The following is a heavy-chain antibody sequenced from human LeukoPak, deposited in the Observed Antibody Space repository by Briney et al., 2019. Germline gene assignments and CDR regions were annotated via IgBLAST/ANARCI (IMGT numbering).Heavy chain of an antibody. V-gene: IGHV3-11*01. D-gene: IGHD5-12*01. J-gene: IGHJ6*02. CDR1: GFTFSNYY. CDR2: ISSSGTTM. Sequence: GGSLRLSCAASGFTFSNYYMSWIRQAPGEGMEWVSYISSSGTTMYYADSVKGRFIISRDNAKNSLFLQMNSLRAEDTAVYYCARGGYAKYVMDVWGQGTTVTVSS. CDR3: ARGGYAKYVMDV.